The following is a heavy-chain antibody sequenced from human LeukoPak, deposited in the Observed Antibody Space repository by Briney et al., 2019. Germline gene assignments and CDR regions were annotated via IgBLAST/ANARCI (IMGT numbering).Heavy chain of an antibody. Sequence: SETLSLTCTVSGDSISRSTYYWAWIRQPPGKGLEWIGSVYYGRSPYFNPSLESRATISVDTSKSHFSLKMSSVTAADTAVYYCARSSGTGTFSYWGQGTLVTVSS. J-gene: IGHJ4*02. V-gene: IGHV4-39*02. D-gene: IGHD6-25*01. CDR2: VYYGRSP. CDR3: ARSSGTGTFSY. CDR1: GDSISRSTYY.